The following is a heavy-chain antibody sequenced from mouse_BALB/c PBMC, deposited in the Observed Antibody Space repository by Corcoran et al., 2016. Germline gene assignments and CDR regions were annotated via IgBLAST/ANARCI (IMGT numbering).Heavy chain of an antibody. CDR1: GYTFTGYY. V-gene: IGHV1-64*01. Sequence: QVQLVQSGAEVKKPGASVKVSCKASGYTFTGYYMHWVRQAPGQGLEWMGWINPNSGGTNDAQKVEGRVTMTRDSAISTAYTELSRLRSDDTAVYYWSRDRQYYYDSSGLDYWGQGTLVTVSS. J-gene: IGHJ4*01. D-gene: IGHD1-1*01. CDR2: INPNSGGT. CDR3: SRDRQYYYDSSGLDY.